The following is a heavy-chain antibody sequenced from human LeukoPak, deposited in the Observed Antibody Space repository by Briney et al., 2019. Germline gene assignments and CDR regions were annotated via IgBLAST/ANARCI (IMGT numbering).Heavy chain of an antibody. CDR1: GSNFTSYW. V-gene: IGHV5-10-1*01. Sequence: GESLEISCKGSGSNFTSYWISWVRPLPGKGLEWMGRIDPSDSYTNYSPSFQGHVTISADKSISTAYLQWSSLKASDTAMYYCARSRLLWFGEAIGFDYWGQGTLVTVSS. CDR2: IDPSDSYT. J-gene: IGHJ4*02. CDR3: ARSRLLWFGEAIGFDY. D-gene: IGHD3-10*01.